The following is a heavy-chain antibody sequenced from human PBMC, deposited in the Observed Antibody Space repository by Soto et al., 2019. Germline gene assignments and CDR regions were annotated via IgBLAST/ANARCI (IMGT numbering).Heavy chain of an antibody. J-gene: IGHJ4*02. CDR2: FDPEDGET. V-gene: IGHV1-24*01. CDR1: GYTLIELS. Sequence: QVQLVQSGAEVKKPGASVKVSCKVSGYTLIELSMHWVRQAPGKGLEWMGGFDPEDGETIYAQKFQGRVTLTEDTSTDTAYMELSRLGSEDTAVYYCAAVRRYSRGHHLDCWGQGTLVTVSS. D-gene: IGHD6-19*01. CDR3: AAVRRYSRGHHLDC.